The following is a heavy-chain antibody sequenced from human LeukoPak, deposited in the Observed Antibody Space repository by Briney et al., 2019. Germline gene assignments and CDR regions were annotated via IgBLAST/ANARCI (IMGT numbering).Heavy chain of an antibody. CDR3: ACEILTGYYVSDY. V-gene: IGHV4-34*01. CDR2: INHSGST. Sequence: PSETLSLTCAVYGGPFSGYYWSWIRQPPGKDLEWIGEINHSGSTNYNPSLKGRVTISVDTSKNQFSLRLSSVTAADTAVYYCACEILTGYYVSDYWGQGNLVTVSS. D-gene: IGHD3-9*01. CDR1: GGPFSGYY. J-gene: IGHJ4*02.